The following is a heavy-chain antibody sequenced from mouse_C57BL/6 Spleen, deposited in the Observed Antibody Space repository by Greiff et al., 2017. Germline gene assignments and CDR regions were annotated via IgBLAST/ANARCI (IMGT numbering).Heavy chain of an antibody. J-gene: IGHJ4*01. CDR2: IDPSDSYT. CDR1: GYTFTSYW. CDR3: ARGTYYYGSAMDY. Sequence: QVQLQQPGAELVKPGASVKLSCKASGYTFTSYWMQWVKQRPGQGLEWIGEIDPSDSYTNYNQKFKGKATLTVDTSSSTAYMQLSSLTSEDSAVYYCARGTYYYGSAMDYWGQGTSVTVSS. D-gene: IGHD1-1*01. V-gene: IGHV1-50*01.